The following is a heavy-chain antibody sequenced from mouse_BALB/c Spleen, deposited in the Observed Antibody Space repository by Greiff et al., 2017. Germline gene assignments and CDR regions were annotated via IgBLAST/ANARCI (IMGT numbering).Heavy chain of an antibody. CDR1: GYTFSSYW. CDR2: ILPGSGST. Sequence: VQVVESGAELMKPGASVKISCKATGYTFSSYWIEWVKQRPGHGLEWIGEILPGSGSTNYNEKFKGKATFTADTSSNTAYMQLSSLTSEDSAVYYCARSGYYRYDGAWFAYWGQGTLVTVSA. D-gene: IGHD2-14*01. CDR3: ARSGYYRYDGAWFAY. V-gene: IGHV1-9*01. J-gene: IGHJ3*01.